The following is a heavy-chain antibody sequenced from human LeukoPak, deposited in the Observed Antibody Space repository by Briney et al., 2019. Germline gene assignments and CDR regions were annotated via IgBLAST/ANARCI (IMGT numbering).Heavy chain of an antibody. D-gene: IGHD3-3*01. CDR2: INSDGSST. CDR1: GFTFKSYW. V-gene: IGHV3-74*01. J-gene: IGHJ6*03. Sequence: PGGSLRLSCAASGFTFKSYWMHWVRQVPGRGLVWVSRINSDGSSTSYADSVKGRFTISRDNAKNTLFLQMNSLRAEDTAVYYCVRGDFWSGAAYYYYMDVWGKGTTVTVSS. CDR3: VRGDFWSGAAYYYYMDV.